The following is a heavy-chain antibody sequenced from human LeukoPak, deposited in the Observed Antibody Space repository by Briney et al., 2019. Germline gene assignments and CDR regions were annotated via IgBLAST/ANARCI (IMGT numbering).Heavy chain of an antibody. D-gene: IGHD5-24*01. CDR3: ARSSIEMATINAY. V-gene: IGHV1-69*05. CDR1: GGTFSSYA. Sequence: SVKVSCKAAGGTFSSYAISWVRQAPGQGLEWMGGIIPIFGTANYAQKFQGRVTITTDESTSTAYMELSSLRSENTAVYYCARSSIEMATINAYWGQGTLVTVSS. CDR2: IIPIFGTA. J-gene: IGHJ4*02.